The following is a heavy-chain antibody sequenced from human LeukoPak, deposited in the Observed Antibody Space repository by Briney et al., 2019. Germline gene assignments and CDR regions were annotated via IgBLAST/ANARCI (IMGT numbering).Heavy chain of an antibody. CDR1: GFTFSTYS. J-gene: IGHJ4*02. Sequence: GGSLRLPCAASGFTFSTYSMNWVRQAPGKGLEWVSSISSSSSFIYYADSLKGRFTISRDNAKNSLYLQMNSLRAEDTAVYYCAREGTRGAIDYWGQGTLVTVSS. D-gene: IGHD1-26*01. CDR2: ISSSSSFI. V-gene: IGHV3-21*01. CDR3: AREGTRGAIDY.